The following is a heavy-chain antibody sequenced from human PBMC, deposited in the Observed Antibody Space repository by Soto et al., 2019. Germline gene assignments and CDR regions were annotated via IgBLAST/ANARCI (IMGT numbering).Heavy chain of an antibody. Sequence: EVQLLQSGGDLVQPGGSLRLSCAASGFTFSAYAMSWVRQAPGKGLEWVSAISGSGDRTYYADSVKGRFTISRDSSDNTLYLQMNSLRAEDTAIYYCAKDRMYYYGSGSRWYLAYWGQGTLVIVSS. J-gene: IGHJ4*02. CDR1: GFTFSAYA. CDR2: ISGSGDRT. CDR3: AKDRMYYYGSGSRWYLAY. V-gene: IGHV3-23*01. D-gene: IGHD3-10*01.